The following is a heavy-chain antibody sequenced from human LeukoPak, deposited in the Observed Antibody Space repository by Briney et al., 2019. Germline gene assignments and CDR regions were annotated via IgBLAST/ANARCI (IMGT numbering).Heavy chain of an antibody. J-gene: IGHJ4*01. CDR2: FDPEDGEP. CDR3: AQSLGLQRHGDY. Sequence: ASVKVSRKVSGYRVTDLSLHWVGQAPGKGLEWMGGFDPEDGEPTYAQNSQGRLSMTEDTSKDTGYMELRSLKSEDPALYYCAQSLGLQRHGDYGG. V-gene: IGHV1-24*01. CDR1: GYRVTDLS.